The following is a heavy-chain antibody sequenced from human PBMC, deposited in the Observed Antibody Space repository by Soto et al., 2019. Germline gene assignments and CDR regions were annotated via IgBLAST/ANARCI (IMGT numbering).Heavy chain of an antibody. CDR2: ISAYNGNT. J-gene: IGHJ4*02. CDR1: GYTFTSYA. D-gene: IGHD3-10*01. V-gene: IGHV1-18*01. CDR3: ARGPYGSGAFDY. Sequence: QVQLVQSEAEVKKPGASVKVSCKASGYTFTSYAISWVRQAPGQGLEWMGWISAYNGNTNYAQKLQGRVTMTTDTSTSKAYMELRSLRSDETAVYYCARGPYGSGAFDYWGQGTLVTVSS.